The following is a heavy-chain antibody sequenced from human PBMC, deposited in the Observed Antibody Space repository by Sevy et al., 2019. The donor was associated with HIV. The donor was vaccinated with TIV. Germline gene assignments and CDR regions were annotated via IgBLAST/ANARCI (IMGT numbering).Heavy chain of an antibody. D-gene: IGHD6-13*01. CDR1: GFTLNSYW. V-gene: IGHV3-7*01. CDR3: VRAIAADGSF. Sequence: GGSLRLSCVASGFTLNSYWMSWVRQAPGKGLEWVANIKQDGSLKYYVDSVKGRFTISRDNARNSLYLQMNSLRVEDTALYYCVRAIAADGSFWGQGTLVTVS. J-gene: IGHJ4*02. CDR2: IKQDGSLK.